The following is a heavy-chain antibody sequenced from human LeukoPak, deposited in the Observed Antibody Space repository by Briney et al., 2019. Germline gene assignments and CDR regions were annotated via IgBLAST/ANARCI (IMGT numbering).Heavy chain of an antibody. Sequence: SVKVSCKASGGTFSSYAISWVRQAPGQGLEWMGGIIPIFGTANYAQKFQGRVTITADESTSTAYMELSSLRSEGTAVYYCASGGGRSYYYYYYYMDVWGKGTTVTVSS. J-gene: IGHJ6*03. CDR1: GGTFSSYA. V-gene: IGHV1-69*01. D-gene: IGHD2-15*01. CDR2: IIPIFGTA. CDR3: ASGGGRSYYYYYYYMDV.